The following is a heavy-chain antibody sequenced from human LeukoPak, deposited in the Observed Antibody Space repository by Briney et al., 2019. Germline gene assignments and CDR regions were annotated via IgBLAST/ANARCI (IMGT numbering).Heavy chain of an antibody. CDR1: GFTFSNYW. V-gene: IGHV3-21*01. D-gene: IGHD2-8*02. CDR2: ISSSSSYI. Sequence: RGSLRLSCVVSGFTFSNYWMTWVRQAPGKGLEWVSSISSSSSYIYYADSVKGRFTISRDNSKNTLYLQMNGLRSEDTAVYFCAKDLLDWGQGTLVTVSP. CDR3: AKDLLD. J-gene: IGHJ4*02.